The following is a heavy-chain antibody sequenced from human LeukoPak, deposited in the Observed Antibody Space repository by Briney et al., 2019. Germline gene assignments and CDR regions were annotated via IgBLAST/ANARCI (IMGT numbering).Heavy chain of an antibody. D-gene: IGHD5-18*01. J-gene: IGHJ4*02. CDR3: AKPPNPGYSYGYPFDY. CDR2: ISGSGGST. V-gene: IGHV3-23*01. CDR1: GFTFSSYA. Sequence: GGSLRLSCAASGFTFSSYAMSWVRQAPGKGLEWVSAISGSGGSTYYADSVKGRFTIPRDNSKNTLYLQMNSLRAEDTAVYYCAKPPNPGYSYGYPFDYWGQGTLVTVSS.